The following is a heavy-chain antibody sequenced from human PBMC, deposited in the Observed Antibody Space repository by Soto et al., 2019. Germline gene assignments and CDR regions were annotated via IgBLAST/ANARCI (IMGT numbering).Heavy chain of an antibody. J-gene: IGHJ4*02. CDR1: GGSFSENY. Sequence: PSETLSLTCDVSGGSFSENYWTWIRQYPGKGLEWIGYIYYSGSTNYNPSLKSRVTISVDASRSQFSLKLTSVTAADTALYYCAAGTLGAVWTPLDDWRQGTLVTVSS. CDR2: IYYSGST. D-gene: IGHD3-16*01. CDR3: AAGTLGAVWTPLDD. V-gene: IGHV4-59*03.